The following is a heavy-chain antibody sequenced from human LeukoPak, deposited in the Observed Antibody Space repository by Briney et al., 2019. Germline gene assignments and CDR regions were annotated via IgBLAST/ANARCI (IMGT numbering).Heavy chain of an antibody. V-gene: IGHV7-4-1*02. CDR2: INTNTGNP. Sequence: PGASVKVSCKASGYTFTSYAMNWVRQAPGQGLEWMGWINTNTGNPTYAQGFTGRFVFSLDTSVSTAYLQISSLKAEDTAVYYCARGSDSSGYYPDAFDIWGQGTMVTVSS. J-gene: IGHJ3*02. CDR1: GYTFTSYA. CDR3: ARGSDSSGYYPDAFDI. D-gene: IGHD3-22*01.